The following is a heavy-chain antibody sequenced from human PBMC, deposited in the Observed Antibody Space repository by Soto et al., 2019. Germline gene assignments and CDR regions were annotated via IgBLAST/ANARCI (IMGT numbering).Heavy chain of an antibody. CDR1: GGSISSGGYY. D-gene: IGHD3-22*01. V-gene: IGHV4-31*01. J-gene: IGHJ4*02. CDR2: IYYSGST. CDR3: ARSLARDSSGYLEFDY. Sequence: SETLSLTCTVSGGSISSGGYYWSWIRQHPGKGLEWIGYIYYSGSTYYNPSLKSQVTISVDTSKNQFSLKLSSVTAADTAVYYCARSLARDSSGYLEFDYWGQGTLVTVSS.